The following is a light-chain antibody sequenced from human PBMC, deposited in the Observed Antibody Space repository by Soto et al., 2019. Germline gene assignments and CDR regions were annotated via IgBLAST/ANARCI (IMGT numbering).Light chain of an antibody. CDR2: DSF. CDR1: QSINKY. Sequence: EIVLTQSPATLSLSPGERATLSCRASQSINKYLAWYQQRPGQPPRLLIYDSFNRATDIPDRFSGSGSGTDFTLTISRLEPEDFAVYYCQQYGSSPRTFGQGTKVEIK. CDR3: QQYGSSPRT. J-gene: IGKJ1*01. V-gene: IGKV3-20*01.